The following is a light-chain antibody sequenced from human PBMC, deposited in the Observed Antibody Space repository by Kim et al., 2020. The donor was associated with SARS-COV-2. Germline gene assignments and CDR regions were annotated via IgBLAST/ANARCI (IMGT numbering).Light chain of an antibody. J-gene: IGKJ4*01. V-gene: IGKV3-20*01. CDR1: QSVSSSY. CDR2: GAS. Sequence: PGERATLSCRASQSVSSSYLAWYQQKPGQAPRLLIYGASSRATGIPDRFSGSGSGTDFTLTISRLEPEDFAVYYCQQYGSSPLLTFGGGTKVDIK. CDR3: QQYGSSPLLT.